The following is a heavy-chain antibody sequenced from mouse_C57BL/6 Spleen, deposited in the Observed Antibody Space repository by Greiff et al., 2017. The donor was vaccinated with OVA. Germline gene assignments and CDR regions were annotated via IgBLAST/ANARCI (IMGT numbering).Heavy chain of an antibody. J-gene: IGHJ2*01. CDR1: GFTFSSYA. D-gene: IGHD1-1*01. V-gene: IGHV5-4*01. Sequence: EVQRVESGGGLVKPGGSLKLSCAASGFTFSSYAMSWVRQTPEKRLEWVATISAGGSYTYYPDNVKGRFTISRDNAKNNLYLQMSHLKSEDTARYYCARDRLRDYFDYWGQGTTLTVSS. CDR2: ISAGGSYT. CDR3: ARDRLRDYFDY.